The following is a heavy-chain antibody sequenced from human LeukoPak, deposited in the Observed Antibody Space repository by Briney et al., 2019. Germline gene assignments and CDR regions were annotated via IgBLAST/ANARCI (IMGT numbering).Heavy chain of an antibody. CDR3: ARWGSSGGVGYFDY. V-gene: IGHV1-18*01. CDR1: GYTFTSHG. J-gene: IGHJ4*02. Sequence: ASVKVSCKASGYTFTSHGFNWVRQAPGQGLEWMGWITTYNGNTNYAQKLQGRVTMTTDTSTNTAYMELRSLRSDDTAVYYCARWGSSGGVGYFDYWGQGTLVTVSS. CDR2: ITTYNGNT. D-gene: IGHD6-19*01.